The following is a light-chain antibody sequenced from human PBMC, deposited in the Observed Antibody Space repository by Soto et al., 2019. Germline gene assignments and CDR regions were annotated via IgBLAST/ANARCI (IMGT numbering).Light chain of an antibody. Sequence: EIVMAQSPGTLSLSPGERATLSCRASQSVSSNHLAWFQQKSGQAPRLLLYGASSRATGIPDRFSGSGSGTDFTLTISRLEPEDFAVYYCQQYGSAPGTFGQGTKLEI. CDR1: QSVSSNH. CDR2: GAS. J-gene: IGKJ2*01. CDR3: QQYGSAPGT. V-gene: IGKV3-20*01.